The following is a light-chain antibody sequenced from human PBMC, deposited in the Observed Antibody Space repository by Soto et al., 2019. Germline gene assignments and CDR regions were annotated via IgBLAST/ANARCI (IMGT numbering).Light chain of an antibody. CDR1: QSISRY. J-gene: IGKJ4*01. V-gene: IGKV1-39*01. CDR3: QQSYSTPRT. Sequence: DIQMTQSPSSLSASVGDRVTITCRASQSISRYLKWYQQKPGQAPKLLIYAASSLQSGVPSRFSGSGSGSAFSLTISSLQPEDFATYYCQQSYSTPRTFGGGTKVEIK. CDR2: AAS.